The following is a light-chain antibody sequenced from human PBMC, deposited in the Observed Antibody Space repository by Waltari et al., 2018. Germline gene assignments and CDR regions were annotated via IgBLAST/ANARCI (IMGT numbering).Light chain of an antibody. Sequence: QLVLTQSPSASASLGASLKLTCTLSSGHSTTIIAWLQQQPEKGPRYLMNVNSDGSHNKGVGIPDRFSGSSSGAERYLTISSLQSEDEADYYCQTGGHGTWVFGGGTRLTVL. CDR2: VNSDGSH. J-gene: IGLJ3*02. V-gene: IGLV4-69*01. CDR1: SGHSTTI. CDR3: QTGGHGTWV.